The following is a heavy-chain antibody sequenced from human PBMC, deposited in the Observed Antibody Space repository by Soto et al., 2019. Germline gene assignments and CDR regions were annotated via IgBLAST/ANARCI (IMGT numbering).Heavy chain of an antibody. CDR2: ISASGGTT. CDR1: GFTFSSFA. Sequence: EVVLLESGGDLVQPGGSLRLSCAASGFTFSSFAMSWIRQAPGKGLEWVATISASGGTTYYADSVKGRFTVSRDNSKNSLYLQMNSLRGEDTAKYYCAKDGAARVVVYSVIAPWGQGPLVTVSS. V-gene: IGHV3-23*01. J-gene: IGHJ5*02. D-gene: IGHD3-22*01. CDR3: AKDGAARVVVYSVIAP.